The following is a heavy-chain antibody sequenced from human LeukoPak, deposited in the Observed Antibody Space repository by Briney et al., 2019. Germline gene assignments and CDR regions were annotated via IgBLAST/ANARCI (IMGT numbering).Heavy chain of an antibody. D-gene: IGHD3-3*01. J-gene: IGHJ5*02. CDR1: GFTFSRYW. CDR3: AREDYDFWTGYFRFRGATRFDP. CDR2: IKEDGSEK. V-gene: IGHV3-7*01. Sequence: PGGSLRLSCAAPGFTFSRYWMSWVRQTPGKGLEWVANIKEDGSEKYYVDSVKGRFTISRDNAKNSLYLQMNSLRAEDTAVYYCAREDYDFWTGYFRFRGATRFDPWGQGTLVTVSS.